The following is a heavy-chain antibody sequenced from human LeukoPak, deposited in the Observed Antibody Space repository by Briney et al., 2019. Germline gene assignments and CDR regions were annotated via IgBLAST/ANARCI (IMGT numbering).Heavy chain of an antibody. V-gene: IGHV4-39*01. D-gene: IGHD3-3*01. CDR1: GGSISSSCYY. CDR3: ARHEIDNDFWSGPTTFIY. J-gene: IGHJ4*02. CDR2: IYYSGST. Sequence: KPSETLSLTCTVSGGSISSSCYYWGWIRQPPGKVLEWIGSIYYSGSTYYNPSLKSRVTISVDTSKNQFSLKLSSVTAADTAVYYCARHEIDNDFWSGPTTFIYWGQGTLVTVSS.